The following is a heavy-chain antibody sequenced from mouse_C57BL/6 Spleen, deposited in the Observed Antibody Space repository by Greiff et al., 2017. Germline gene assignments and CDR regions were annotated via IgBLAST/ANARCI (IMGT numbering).Heavy chain of an antibody. CDR2: IYPGSGST. V-gene: IGHV1-55*01. CDR1: GYTFTSYW. J-gene: IGHJ4*01. CDR3: AREGITTVVAYYYAMDY. D-gene: IGHD1-1*01. Sequence: VQLQQPGAELVKPGASVKMSCKASGYTFTSYWITWVKQRPGQGLEWIGDIYPGSGSTNYNEKFKSKATLTVDTSSSTAYIQLSSLTSEDSAVYYCAREGITTVVAYYYAMDYWGQGTSVTVSS.